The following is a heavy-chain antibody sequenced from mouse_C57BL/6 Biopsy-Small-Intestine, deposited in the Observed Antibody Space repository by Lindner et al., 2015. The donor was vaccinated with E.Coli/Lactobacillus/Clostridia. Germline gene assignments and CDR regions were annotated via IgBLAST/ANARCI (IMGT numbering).Heavy chain of an antibody. D-gene: IGHD4-1*01. CDR1: GYTFTEYS. CDR2: FYPGSDSI. Sequence: VQLQESGAELVKPGASVKLSCKASGYTFTEYSIYWVEQRSGQGLEWIGWFYPGSDSIKYNEKFKDKATLTADKSSSTVYMELSRLTSEDSAVYFCARHRTGTWFAYWGQGTLVTVSA. J-gene: IGHJ3*01. CDR3: ARHRTGTWFAY. V-gene: IGHV1-62-2*01.